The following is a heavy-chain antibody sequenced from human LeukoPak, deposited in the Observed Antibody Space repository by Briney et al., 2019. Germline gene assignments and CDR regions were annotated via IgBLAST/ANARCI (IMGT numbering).Heavy chain of an antibody. D-gene: IGHD2-21*02. CDR3: ARVLGYCGRDCYPLDY. V-gene: IGHV1-18*01. J-gene: IGHJ4*02. CDR1: GYTFTNYG. CDR2: ISTYNGNP. Sequence: ASVKISCKTSGYTFTNYGLSWVRQAPGQGLEWMGWISTYNGNPEYPQKLQGRVTLTTDTSTTTGYMELRSLRSDDTAVYYCARVLGYCGRDCYPLDYWGQGTLVTVSS.